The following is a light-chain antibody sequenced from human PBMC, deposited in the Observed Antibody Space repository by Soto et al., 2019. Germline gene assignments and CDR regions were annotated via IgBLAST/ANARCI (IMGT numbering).Light chain of an antibody. Sequence: NFMLTQPHSVSGSPGKTVTISCTRSSGSVASSYVHWYQQRPGSAPTTVIFEDYQRPSGVPDRFSGSIDSSSNSASLTISGLKTEDEADYYCQSYDTSNQVVGGGTKLTVL. CDR3: QSYDTSNQV. J-gene: IGLJ3*02. V-gene: IGLV6-57*04. CDR1: SGSVASSY. CDR2: EDY.